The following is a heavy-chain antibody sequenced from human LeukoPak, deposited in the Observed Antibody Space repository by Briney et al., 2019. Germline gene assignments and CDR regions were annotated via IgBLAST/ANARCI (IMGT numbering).Heavy chain of an antibody. V-gene: IGHV3-53*01. CDR2: IYSGGSK. D-gene: IGHD5/OR15-5a*01. CDR3: ASLRQGWWYFEF. Sequence: PGGSLRLSCAVSEYSVSTNDMSWVRQFPGGEREWLSIIYSGGSKFYAASVKGRFTIPRDISENTLHLEMNSLRAEATAVYYCASLRQGWWYFEFWGRGTLVTVSS. CDR1: EYSVSTND. J-gene: IGHJ2*01.